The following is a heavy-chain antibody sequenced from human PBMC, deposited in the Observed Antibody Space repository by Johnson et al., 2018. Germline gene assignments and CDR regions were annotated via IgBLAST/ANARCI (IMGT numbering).Heavy chain of an antibody. CDR2: INSDGSST. D-gene: IGHD3-22*01. Sequence: EVQLVESGGGLVQPGGSLRLSCAASGFTFSSYWMHWVRQAPGKGLVWVSRINSDGSSTRYADSVKGRFTISRDKAKNSLYLQMNSLRAEDTAGYYWAREGDDVNYDSSGYPFDIGGQGTMVTVSS. V-gene: IGHV3-74*01. CDR1: GFTFSSYW. J-gene: IGHJ3*02. CDR3: AREGDDVNYDSSGYPFDI.